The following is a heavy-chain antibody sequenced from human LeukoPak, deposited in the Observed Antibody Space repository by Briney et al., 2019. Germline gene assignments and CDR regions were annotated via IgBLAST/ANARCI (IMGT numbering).Heavy chain of an antibody. V-gene: IGHV6-1*01. CDR2: TYYRSKWYN. J-gene: IGHJ4*02. CDR3: ARGRPVDY. Sequence: SQTLSLTCAISGDSVSSNTTSWSWIRQSPSRGLEWLGRTYYRSKWYNEYAVSVKSRITINPDTSKNQFSLQLNSVTPEDTAVYYCARGRPVDYWGQGTLVTVSS. CDR1: GDSVSSNTTS.